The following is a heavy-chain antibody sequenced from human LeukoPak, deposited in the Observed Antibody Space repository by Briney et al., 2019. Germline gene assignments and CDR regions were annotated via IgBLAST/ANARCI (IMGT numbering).Heavy chain of an antibody. CDR1: GFSFSTYT. J-gene: IGHJ6*02. V-gene: IGHV3-21*01. Sequence: GGSLRLSCAASGFSFSTYTMNWVRQAPGKGLEWVSSISSSSDHMFYADSVKGRFTISRDNAKNSLSLQMNSLRAEDTAVYYCAREPYDISGYGMDVWGQGTMVTVSS. CDR3: AREPYDISGYGMDV. D-gene: IGHD3-22*01. CDR2: ISSSSDHM.